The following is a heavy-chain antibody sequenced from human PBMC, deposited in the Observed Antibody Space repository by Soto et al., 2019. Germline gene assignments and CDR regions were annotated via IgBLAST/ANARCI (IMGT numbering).Heavy chain of an antibody. J-gene: IGHJ6*02. V-gene: IGHV3-30-3*01. Sequence: QVQLVESGGGVVQSGRSLRLSCAASGFTFTSYAMHWVRQAPGKGLEWVAVISNDGSNYYYADSVRGRFTISRDNTKNTLFLQMSSLRGEDSGVYYCARGTTLAIFDYGMDVWGQGTTVTVSS. CDR3: ARGTTLAIFDYGMDV. CDR2: ISNDGSNY. CDR1: GFTFTSYA. D-gene: IGHD3-3*01.